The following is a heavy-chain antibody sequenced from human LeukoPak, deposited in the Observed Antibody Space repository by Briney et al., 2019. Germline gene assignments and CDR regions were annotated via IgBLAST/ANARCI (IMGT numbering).Heavy chain of an antibody. Sequence: SETLSLTCTVSGGSVTSGNYYWNWIRQPAGKGLEWIGRIYTNGGASYNPSLKSRVTISIDASKNQFSLKLSSVTAADTAVYYCAREPPGYWGQGTLVTVSS. J-gene: IGHJ4*02. CDR2: IYTNGGA. CDR1: GGSVTSGNYY. V-gene: IGHV4-61*02. CDR3: AREPPGY.